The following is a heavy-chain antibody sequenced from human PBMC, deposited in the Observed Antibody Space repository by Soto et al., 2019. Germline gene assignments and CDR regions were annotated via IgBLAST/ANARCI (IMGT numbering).Heavy chain of an antibody. Sequence: QVQLVESGGGVVQPGRSLRLSCAASGFTFSSYAMHWVRQAPGKGLEWVAVISYDGSNKYYADSVKGRFTISRDNSKNTLYLQMNSVRAEDTAVYYCARVKGSGWDYWGQGTLVTVSS. CDR1: GFTFSSYA. CDR2: ISYDGSNK. V-gene: IGHV3-30-3*01. J-gene: IGHJ4*02. D-gene: IGHD6-19*01. CDR3: ARVKGSGWDY.